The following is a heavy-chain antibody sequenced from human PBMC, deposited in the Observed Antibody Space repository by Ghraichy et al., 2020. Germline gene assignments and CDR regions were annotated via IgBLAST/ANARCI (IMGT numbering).Heavy chain of an antibody. CDR2: IYYSGST. CDR1: GGSVSSGSYY. D-gene: IGHD5-24*01. Sequence: ESLNISCTVSGGSVSSGSYYWSWIRQPPGKGLEWIGYIYYSGSTNYNPSLKSRVTISLDTSKNQFSLKLSSVTAADTAVYYCARVLATVYFDYWGQGTLVTVSS. V-gene: IGHV4-61*01. J-gene: IGHJ4*02. CDR3: ARVLATVYFDY.